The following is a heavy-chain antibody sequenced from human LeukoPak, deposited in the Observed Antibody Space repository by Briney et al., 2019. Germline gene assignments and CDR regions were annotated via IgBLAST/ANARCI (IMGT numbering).Heavy chain of an antibody. CDR1: GFTFSSYA. Sequence: GGTLRLSCAASGFTFSSYAMSWVRQAPGKGLEWVSAISGSGGSTYYADSVKGRFTISRDNSKITLYLQMNSLRAEDTAVYYCAKDRNSGSYLGDAFDIWGQGTMVTVSS. V-gene: IGHV3-23*01. D-gene: IGHD1-26*01. CDR2: ISGSGGST. J-gene: IGHJ3*02. CDR3: AKDRNSGSYLGDAFDI.